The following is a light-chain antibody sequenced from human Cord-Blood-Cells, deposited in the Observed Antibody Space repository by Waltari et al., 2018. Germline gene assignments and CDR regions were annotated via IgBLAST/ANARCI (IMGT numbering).Light chain of an antibody. Sequence: QSALTQPRSVSGSPGQSVTISCTGTSSDVGGYNYVSWYQQHPGKAPKLMIYDVSKQPSGVPDRFSGSKSGNTASLTISGLQAEDEADYYCCSYACSYTLVFVGGTKLTVL. CDR1: SSDVGGYNY. J-gene: IGLJ3*02. CDR3: CSYACSYTLV. V-gene: IGLV2-11*01. CDR2: DVS.